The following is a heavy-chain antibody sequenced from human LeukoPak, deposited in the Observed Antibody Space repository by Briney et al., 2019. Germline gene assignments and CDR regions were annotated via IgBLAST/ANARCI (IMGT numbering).Heavy chain of an antibody. CDR2: IKQDGSEK. Sequence: PGGSLRLSCAASGFTFSSYWMSWVRQAPGKGLEWVANIKQDGSEKYYVDSVKGRFTISRDNTKNSLYLQMNSLRAEDTAVYYCARDATSGSSLDQPVDYWGQGTLVTVSS. V-gene: IGHV3-7*01. CDR1: GFTFSSYW. D-gene: IGHD1-26*01. CDR3: ARDATSGSSLDQPVDY. J-gene: IGHJ4*02.